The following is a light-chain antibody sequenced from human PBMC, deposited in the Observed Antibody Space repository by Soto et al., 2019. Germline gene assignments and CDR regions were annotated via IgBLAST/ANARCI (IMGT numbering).Light chain of an antibody. J-gene: IGKJ1*01. CDR2: GAS. CDR1: QSVSSSY. CDR3: QQDGSSPT. V-gene: IGKV3-20*01. Sequence: EIVLTQSPGTLSLSPGERATLSCRASQSVSSSYLAWYQQKPGQAPRLLIYGASSRATGIQDRFSGSGSGTDFTFTISRLEPEDFAVYSCQQDGSSPTFGQGTKVEIK.